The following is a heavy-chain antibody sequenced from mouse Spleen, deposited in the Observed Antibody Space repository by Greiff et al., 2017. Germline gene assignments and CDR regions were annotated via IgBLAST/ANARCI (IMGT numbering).Heavy chain of an antibody. Sequence: EVMLVESGGGLVKPGGSLKLSCAASGFTFSDYGMAWVRQAPGKGPEWVAFISNLAYSIYYADTVTGRFTISRENAKNTLYLEMSSLRSEDTAMYYCARGDLPPSWFAYWGQGTLVTVSA. D-gene: IGHD2-1*01. CDR2: ISNLAYSI. CDR3: ARGDLPPSWFAY. V-gene: IGHV5-15*01. CDR1: GFTFSDYG. J-gene: IGHJ3*01.